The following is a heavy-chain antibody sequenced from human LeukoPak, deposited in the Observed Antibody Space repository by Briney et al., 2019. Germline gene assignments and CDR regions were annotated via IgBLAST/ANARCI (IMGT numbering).Heavy chain of an antibody. CDR2: ISDNGNMT. V-gene: IGHV3-23*01. CDR1: GFTFNYYA. J-gene: IGHJ4*02. CDR3: GKENIGSHGYYFGY. Sequence: LPGRSLRLSCAAAGFTFNYYAMGWVRQAPGEGRGWVSSISDNGNMTYYADSVKGRFTISKDNSKNTLYLQINSPRAEDTAIFYCGKENIGSHGYYFGYWGQGTLVTVSS. D-gene: IGHD1-26*01.